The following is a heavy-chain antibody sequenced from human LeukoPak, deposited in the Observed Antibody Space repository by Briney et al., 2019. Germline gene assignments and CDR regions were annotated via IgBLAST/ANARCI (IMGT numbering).Heavy chain of an antibody. Sequence: GASVKVSCKASGYTFTSYGISWVRQAPGQGLEWMGWISAYNGNTNYAQKLQGRVTMTTDTSTSTAYMELRSLRSDDTAVYYCARQGSGGSRGWWFDPWGQGTLVTVSS. CDR1: GYTFTSYG. J-gene: IGHJ5*02. V-gene: IGHV1-18*01. CDR3: ARQGSGGSRGWWFDP. D-gene: IGHD2-15*01. CDR2: ISAYNGNT.